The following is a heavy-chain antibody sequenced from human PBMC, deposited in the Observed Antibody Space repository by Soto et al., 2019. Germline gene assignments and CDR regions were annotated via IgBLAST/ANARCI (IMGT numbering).Heavy chain of an antibody. V-gene: IGHV3-33*01. J-gene: IGHJ4*02. Sequence: GGSLRLSCAASGFTSSSYGMHWVRQAPGKGLEWVAVIWYDGSNKYYADSVKGRFTISRDNSKNTLYLQMNSLRAEDTAVYYCARDFFYVSGSWTQYRTGNYFDYWGQGTLVTVSS. CDR2: IWYDGSNK. CDR1: GFTSSSYG. D-gene: IGHD3-10*01. CDR3: ARDFFYVSGSWTQYRTGNYFDY.